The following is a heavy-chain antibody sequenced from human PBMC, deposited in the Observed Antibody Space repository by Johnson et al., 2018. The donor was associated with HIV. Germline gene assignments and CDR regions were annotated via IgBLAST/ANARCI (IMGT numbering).Heavy chain of an antibody. V-gene: IGHV3-23*04. Sequence: VQLVESGGGLVQPGGSLRLSCAASGFTFSSYAMSWVRQAPGKGLEWVSAIYSGGSTCYADSMKGRFTISRDNSKNTLYLQMNSLRAEDTALYYCARGWDAFDIWGQGTMVTVSS. CDR2: IYSGGST. CDR1: GFTFSSYA. D-gene: IGHD2-15*01. CDR3: ARGWDAFDI. J-gene: IGHJ3*02.